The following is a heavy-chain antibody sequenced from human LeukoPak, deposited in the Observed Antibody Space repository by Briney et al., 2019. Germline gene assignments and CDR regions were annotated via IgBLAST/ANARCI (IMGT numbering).Heavy chain of an antibody. V-gene: IGHV3-11*04. D-gene: IGHD6-25*01. CDR3: ARGRLEDAFDI. CDR1: GFIFSDYY. Sequence: GGSLRLSCAASGFIFSDYYMSWIRQAPGKGLEWVSYISSSGSTMYYTDSVKGRFTISRDNAKDSLYLQMNSLRAEDTAVYYCARGRLEDAFDIWGQGTMVTVSS. J-gene: IGHJ3*02. CDR2: ISSSGSTM.